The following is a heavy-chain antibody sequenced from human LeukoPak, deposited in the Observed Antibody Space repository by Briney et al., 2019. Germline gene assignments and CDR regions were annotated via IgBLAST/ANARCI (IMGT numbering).Heavy chain of an antibody. J-gene: IGHJ5*02. CDR2: INPNSGGT. Sequence: ASVKVSCKASGYTFTGYYMHWVRQAPGQGLEWMGWINPNSGGTNYAQKFQGRVTMTRDTSISTAYMELSRLRSDDTAVYYCARGRNSYGYRWFDPWGQGTLVTVSS. CDR1: GYTFTGYY. CDR3: ARGRNSYGYRWFDP. V-gene: IGHV1-2*02. D-gene: IGHD5-18*01.